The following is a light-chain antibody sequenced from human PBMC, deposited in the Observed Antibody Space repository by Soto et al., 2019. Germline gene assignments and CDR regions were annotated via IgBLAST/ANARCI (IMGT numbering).Light chain of an antibody. CDR3: QQRNNWPPIT. CDR1: QSVSSY. J-gene: IGKJ5*01. CDR2: DAS. V-gene: IGKV3-11*01. Sequence: IVLTQSPSTLSVCPEGIATLSCSCSQSVSSYLAWYQQKPGQAPRLLIYDASNRATGVPARFSGSGSGTAFTLTISSLEPEDFALYYCQQRNNWPPITFGQGTRLEI.